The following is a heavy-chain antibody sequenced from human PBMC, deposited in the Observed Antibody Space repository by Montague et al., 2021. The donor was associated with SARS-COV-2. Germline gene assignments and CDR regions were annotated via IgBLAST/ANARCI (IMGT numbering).Heavy chain of an antibody. J-gene: IGHJ4*02. CDR3: ARGARQGYGFRLGSFDY. D-gene: IGHD3-10*01. CDR2: INHSGST. Sequence: SETLSLTCAVYGGSFSGHYWNWIRQPPGKGLEWIGEINHSGSTNNNPSLKSRVTMSVDTSKNQFSLKLSSVTAADTAVYYCARGARQGYGFRLGSFDYWGQGPWSPCPQ. V-gene: IGHV4-34*01. CDR1: GGSFSGHY.